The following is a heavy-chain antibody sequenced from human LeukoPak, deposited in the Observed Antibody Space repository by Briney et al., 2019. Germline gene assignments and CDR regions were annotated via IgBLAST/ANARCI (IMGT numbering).Heavy chain of an antibody. CDR1: GGSISSSNW. J-gene: IGHJ3*02. V-gene: IGHV4-4*02. Sequence: SETLSLTCAVSGGSISSSNWWSWVRQPPGKGPEWIGEIYHSGSTNYNPSLKSRVTISVDKSKNQFSLKLSSVTAADTAVYYCARDMYRPHYYDSSGYFGDNAFDIWGQGTMVTVSS. CDR2: IYHSGST. CDR3: ARDMYRPHYYDSSGYFGDNAFDI. D-gene: IGHD3-22*01.